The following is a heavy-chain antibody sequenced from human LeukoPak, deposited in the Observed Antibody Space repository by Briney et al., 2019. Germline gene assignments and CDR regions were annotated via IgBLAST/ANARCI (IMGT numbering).Heavy chain of an antibody. CDR3: ARLIGSGWYKGSVDY. CDR1: GGSISSGGYY. J-gene: IGHJ4*02. V-gene: IGHV4-61*08. CDR2: IYYSGST. D-gene: IGHD6-19*01. Sequence: SQTLSLTCTVSGGSISSGGYYWSWIRQPPGKGLEWIGYIYYSGSTNYNPSLKSRVTIPVDTSKNQFSLKLSSVTAADTAVYYCARLIGSGWYKGSVDYWGQGTLVTVSS.